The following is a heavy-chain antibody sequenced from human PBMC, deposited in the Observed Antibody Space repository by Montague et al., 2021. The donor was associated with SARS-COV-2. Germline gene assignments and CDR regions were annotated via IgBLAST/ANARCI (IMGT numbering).Heavy chain of an antibody. CDR2: IYDSGSA. J-gene: IGHJ5*02. D-gene: IGHD2-21*02. CDR3: ARAYCGGDCHVGP. Sequence: SETLSLTCTVSVGSISNYYWTWIRQPPGKGLEWIGYIYDSGSANYNPSLKSRSTISVDTSTNQFSLRLSSVTAAVTAVYYCARAYCGGDCHVGPWGQGILVSVAS. CDR1: VGSISNYY. V-gene: IGHV4-59*01.